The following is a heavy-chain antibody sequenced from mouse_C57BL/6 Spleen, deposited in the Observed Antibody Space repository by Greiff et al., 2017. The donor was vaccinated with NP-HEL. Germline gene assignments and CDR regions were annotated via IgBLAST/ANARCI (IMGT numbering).Heavy chain of an antibody. V-gene: IGHV1-54*01. CDR3: ERSFRYGHPYYFDY. CDR1: GYAFTNYL. J-gene: IGHJ2*01. Sequence: VKLVESGAELVRPGTSVKVSCKASGYAFTNYLIEWVKQRPGQGLEWIGVINPGSGGTNYNEKFKGKATLTVDKSSSTAYIQLSSLTSVDSAVYLCERSFRYGHPYYFDYWGQGTTLTVSS. D-gene: IGHD1-1*01. CDR2: INPGSGGT.